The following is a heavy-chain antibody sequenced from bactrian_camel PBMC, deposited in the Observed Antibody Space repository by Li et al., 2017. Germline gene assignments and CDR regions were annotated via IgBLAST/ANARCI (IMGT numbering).Heavy chain of an antibody. Sequence: QLVESGGGPVQAGGSLRLSCAGAGFTFNNYWMYWARQAPGKGLEWVSIISHRGGGTTYYADSVKGRFTISRDNAKNTVYLQMNSLKPEDTAVYYCVRDSGRDARGYGMDLWGKGTQVTVS. CDR1: GFTFNNYW. D-gene: IGHD1*01. CDR2: ISHRGGGTT. V-gene: IGHV3S25*01. J-gene: IGHJ7*01.